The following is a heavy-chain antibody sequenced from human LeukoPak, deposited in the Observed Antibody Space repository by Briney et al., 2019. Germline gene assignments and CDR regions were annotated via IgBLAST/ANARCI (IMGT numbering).Heavy chain of an antibody. CDR2: ISSSSSTI. D-gene: IGHD3-3*01. CDR1: GFTFSSYE. V-gene: IGHV3-48*01. CDR3: ARTYYDFWSGYYHSLNFDY. Sequence: GGSLRLSCAASGFTFSSYEMNWVRQAPGKGLEWVSYISSSSSTIYYADSVKGRFTISRDNAKNSLYLQMNSLRAEDTAVYYCARTYYDFWSGYYHSLNFDYWGQGTLVTVSS. J-gene: IGHJ4*02.